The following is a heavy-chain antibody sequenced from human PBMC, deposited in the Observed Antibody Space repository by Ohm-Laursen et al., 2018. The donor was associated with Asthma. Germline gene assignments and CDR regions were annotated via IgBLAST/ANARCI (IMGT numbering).Heavy chain of an antibody. V-gene: IGHV4-31*11. CDR1: GDSINSGNNY. Sequence: TLSLTCAVSGDSINSGNNYWSWIRQHPGKGLEWIGYIYYSGLTYSNPSLRSRVIISVDTSKNQFSPNLTSVTAADTAVYYCARGAFYYESTGYYFFDHWGQGALVTVSS. CDR2: IYYSGLT. CDR3: ARGAFYYESTGYYFFDH. J-gene: IGHJ4*02. D-gene: IGHD3-22*01.